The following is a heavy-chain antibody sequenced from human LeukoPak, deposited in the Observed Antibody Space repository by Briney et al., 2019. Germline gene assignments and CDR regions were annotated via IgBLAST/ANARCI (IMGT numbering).Heavy chain of an antibody. J-gene: IGHJ6*03. Sequence: PGGSLRLSCAASGFTFSGSAMHWVRQASGKGLEWVGRIRSKVNNYATAYAASVKGRFTISRDDSKNTAYLQLNSLETEDTAVYYCARDKEDCTNGVCYGYYYYYMDVWGKGTTVTVSS. CDR1: GFTFSGSA. CDR3: ARDKEDCTNGVCYGYYYYYMDV. CDR2: IRSKVNNYAT. D-gene: IGHD2-8*01. V-gene: IGHV3-73*01.